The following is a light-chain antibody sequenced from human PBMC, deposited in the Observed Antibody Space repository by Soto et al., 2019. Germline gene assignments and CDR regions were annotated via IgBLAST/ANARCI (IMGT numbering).Light chain of an antibody. CDR2: GAS. CDR3: QQYNNWWT. Sequence: EIVMTQSPATLSVSPGGRATLSCRASQSVSSNLAWYQQKPGQARMLLIYGASTTATGIPARFSGSGAGTVFTLTISVEPSEDFAVYCCQQYNNWWTFGQGTKVDIK. V-gene: IGKV3-15*01. CDR1: QSVSSN. J-gene: IGKJ1*01.